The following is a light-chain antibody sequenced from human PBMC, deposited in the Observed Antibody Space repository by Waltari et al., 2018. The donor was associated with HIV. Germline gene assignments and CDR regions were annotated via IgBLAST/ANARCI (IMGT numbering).Light chain of an antibody. CDR3: CSYAGSSKWV. CDR2: EGI. J-gene: IGLJ3*02. V-gene: IGLV2-23*01. Sequence: QYALTQPASVSGSPGQSITISHHGSSNDVGRYNLVSRYQQHPDKAPKLMIYEGIKRPSGVSNRFSGSKSGNTASLTISGLQAEDEADYYCCSYAGSSKWVFGGGTKLTVL. CDR1: SNDVGRYNL.